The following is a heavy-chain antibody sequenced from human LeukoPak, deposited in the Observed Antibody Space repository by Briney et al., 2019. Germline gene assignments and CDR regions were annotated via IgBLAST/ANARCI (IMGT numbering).Heavy chain of an antibody. CDR2: ISSGAGTT. CDR1: GFTFSSYA. D-gene: IGHD6-19*01. Sequence: GGSLRLSCAASGFTFSSYAMSWVRQVPGKRLEWVSAISSGAGTTGYADSVKGRFTISRVNSKSTIYLQMNSLRAEDTAIYYCAKDLEQSYSGWSTSYDAWGQGTLVTVSS. V-gene: IGHV3-23*01. CDR3: AKDLEQSYSGWSTSYDA. J-gene: IGHJ5*02.